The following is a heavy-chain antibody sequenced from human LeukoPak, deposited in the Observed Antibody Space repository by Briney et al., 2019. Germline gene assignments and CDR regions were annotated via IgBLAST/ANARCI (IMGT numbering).Heavy chain of an antibody. J-gene: IGHJ4*02. Sequence: SETLSLTCTVSGGSISSYYWSWIRQPAGKGLEWTGRIYTRGSTNYNPSLKSRVTMSVDTSKNQFSLKLTSVTAADTAVYYCARESPGYSSGWYYFDYWGQGTLVTVSS. V-gene: IGHV4-4*07. CDR3: ARESPGYSSGWYYFDY. CDR2: IYTRGST. CDR1: GGSISSYY. D-gene: IGHD6-19*01.